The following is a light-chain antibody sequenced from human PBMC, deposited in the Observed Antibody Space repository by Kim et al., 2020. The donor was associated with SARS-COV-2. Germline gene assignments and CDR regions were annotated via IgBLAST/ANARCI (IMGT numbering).Light chain of an antibody. CDR1: QSVLYSSNNKNY. V-gene: IGKV4-1*01. CDR2: WAS. J-gene: IGKJ1*01. CDR3: QQYYSTPRT. Sequence: ATINCKSSQSVLYSSNNKNYLAWYQQKPGQPPKLLIYWASTRESGVPDRFSGSGSGTDFTLTISSLEAEDVAVYYCQQYYSTPRTFGQGTKVDIK.